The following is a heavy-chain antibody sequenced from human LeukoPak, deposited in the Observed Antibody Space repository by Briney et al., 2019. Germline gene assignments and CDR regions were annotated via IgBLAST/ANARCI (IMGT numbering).Heavy chain of an antibody. CDR2: IYYSGST. Sequence: SETLSLTCTVSGGSISSYYWSWIGQPPGKGLEWIGYIYYSGSTNYNPSLKSRVTISVDTSKNQFSLKLSSVTAADTAVYYCARYCSGGSCLDYWGQGTLVTVSS. V-gene: IGHV4-59*01. J-gene: IGHJ4*02. CDR3: ARYCSGGSCLDY. D-gene: IGHD2-15*01. CDR1: GGSISSYY.